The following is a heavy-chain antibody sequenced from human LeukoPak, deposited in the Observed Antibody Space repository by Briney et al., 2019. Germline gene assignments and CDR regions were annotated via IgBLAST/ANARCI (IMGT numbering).Heavy chain of an antibody. J-gene: IGHJ4*02. V-gene: IGHV4-34*01. CDR2: INHSGST. CDR1: GGSFSGYY. D-gene: IGHD2-2*01. Sequence: PSGTLSLTCAVYGGSFSGYYWSWIRQPPGKGLEWIGEINHSGSTNYNPSLKSRVTISVDTSKNQFSLKLSSVTAADTAVYYCARGGPYCSSTSCSYSHFDYWGQGTLVTVSS. CDR3: ARGGPYCSSTSCSYSHFDY.